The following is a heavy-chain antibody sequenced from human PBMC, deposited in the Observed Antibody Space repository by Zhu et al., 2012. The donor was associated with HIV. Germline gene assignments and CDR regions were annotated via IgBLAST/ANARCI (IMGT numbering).Heavy chain of an antibody. Sequence: QVQLKESGPGLVKPSETLSLTCTVSGGSINSYYWSWIRQPPGKGLEWIGYIYYTGITKYNPSLKSRVTISLDTSKNQFSLKLSSVTAADTAVYYCARDPADYDSSGYYPVYFDYWGPGNPGHRLL. CDR2: IYYTGIT. D-gene: IGHD3-22*01. CDR3: ARDPADYDSSGYYPVYFDY. J-gene: IGHJ4*02. CDR1: GGSINSYY. V-gene: IGHV4-59*01.